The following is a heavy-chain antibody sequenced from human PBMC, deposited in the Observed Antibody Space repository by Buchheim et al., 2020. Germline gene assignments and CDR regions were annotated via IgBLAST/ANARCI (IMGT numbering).Heavy chain of an antibody. CDR3: AVIGGFSMIRGVIIEVVDF. CDR1: GFTFSSYG. V-gene: IGHV3-33*01. D-gene: IGHD3-10*01. Sequence: QVQLVESGGGVVQPGRSLRLSCAASGFTFSSYGMHWVRQAPGKGLEWVAVIWYDGSNKYYADSVKGRFTISRDNSKNTLYLQMNSLRAEDSALYYCAVIGGFSMIRGVIIEVVDFWGQGT. CDR2: IWYDGSNK. J-gene: IGHJ4*02.